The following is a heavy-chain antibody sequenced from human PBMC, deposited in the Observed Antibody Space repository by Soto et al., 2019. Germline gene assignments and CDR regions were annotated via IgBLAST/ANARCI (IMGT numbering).Heavy chain of an antibody. CDR1: GGSITSYY. J-gene: IGHJ4*02. CDR3: ERGGSSGHGVYFEV. V-gene: IGHV4-59*01. Sequence: SEPVSLTCIVSGGSITSYYSSWTRQPPGKGLEWIEHFYYSGNTNYNCSLKIRVTISVDTSKNQFALKLSSVTAADTAVYYCERGGSSGHGVYFEVWGQGTPVTVSS. D-gene: IGHD3-22*01. CDR2: FYYSGNT.